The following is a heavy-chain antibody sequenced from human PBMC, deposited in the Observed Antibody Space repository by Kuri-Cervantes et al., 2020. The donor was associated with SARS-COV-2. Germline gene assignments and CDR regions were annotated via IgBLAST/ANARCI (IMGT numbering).Heavy chain of an antibody. J-gene: IGHJ3*02. V-gene: IGHV3-30*03. CDR1: GFTFSSYG. CDR3: ARQNTIFGVVITDAFDI. Sequence: GESLKISCAASGFTFSSYGMHWVRQAPGKGLEWVAVISYDGSNKYYADSVKGRFTISRDNSKNTLYPQMNSLRAEDTAVYYCARQNTIFGVVITDAFDIWGQGTMVTVSS. CDR2: ISYDGSNK. D-gene: IGHD3-3*01.